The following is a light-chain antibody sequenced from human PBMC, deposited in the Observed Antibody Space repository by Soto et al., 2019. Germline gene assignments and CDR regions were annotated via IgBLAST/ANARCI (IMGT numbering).Light chain of an antibody. V-gene: IGKV3-20*01. CDR2: GAS. CDR1: QSGSNTY. Sequence: EIVLTQSPGTLSLSPGERATLSCRASQSGSNTYLAWHQQKRGQAPRLLIYGASSRATGIPDRFSGSGSGTDFTLTISRLEPEDFAVYYCQQYNSWLQITFGQGTRLEIK. J-gene: IGKJ5*01. CDR3: QQYNSWLQIT.